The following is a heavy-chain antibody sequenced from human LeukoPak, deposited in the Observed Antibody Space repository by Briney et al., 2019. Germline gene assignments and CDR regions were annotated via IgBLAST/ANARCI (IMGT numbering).Heavy chain of an antibody. CDR3: ARGQTTVTYLDDRDY. J-gene: IGHJ4*02. V-gene: IGHV3-21*01. Sequence: GGSLRLSCAASGFTFSSYSMNWVLQAPGKGLEWVSSISSSSSYIYYADSVKGRFTISRDNAENSLYLQMNSLRAEDTAVYYCARGQTTVTYLDDRDYWGQGTLVTVSS. CDR2: ISSSSSYI. CDR1: GFTFSSYS. D-gene: IGHD4-17*01.